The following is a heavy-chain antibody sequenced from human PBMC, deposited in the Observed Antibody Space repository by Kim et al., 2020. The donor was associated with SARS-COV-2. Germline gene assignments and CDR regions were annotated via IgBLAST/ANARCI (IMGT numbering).Heavy chain of an antibody. CDR3: ARERGVTIDP. Sequence: YNDYAVSVKSRIAINPDTSNNQFSLQLNSVTPEDTAVYYCARERGVTIDPWGQGTLVTVSS. CDR2: YN. J-gene: IGHJ5*02. V-gene: IGHV6-1*01. D-gene: IGHD2-21*02.